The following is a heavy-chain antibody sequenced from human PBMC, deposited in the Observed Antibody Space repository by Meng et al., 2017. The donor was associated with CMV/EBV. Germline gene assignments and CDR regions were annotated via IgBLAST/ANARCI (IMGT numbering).Heavy chain of an antibody. V-gene: IGHV4-39*06. CDR2: IYYSGST. CDR3: ASIVGAQGY. CDR1: GGSSISSSNY. Sequence: RLRWHATGPGQMHPSEPLSLTSTVSGGSSISSSNYGGWIRQPPGKGLEWMGSIYYSGSTYYNPSLKSRVTISVDTSKNQFSLKLSSVTAADTAVYYCASIVGAQGYWGQGTLVTVSS. J-gene: IGHJ4*02. D-gene: IGHD1-26*01.